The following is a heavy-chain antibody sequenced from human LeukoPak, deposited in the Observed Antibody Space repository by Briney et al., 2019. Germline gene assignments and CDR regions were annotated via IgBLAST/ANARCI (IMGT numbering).Heavy chain of an antibody. J-gene: IGHJ4*02. V-gene: IGHV3-7*01. Sequence: GGSLRLSCADSGFTFSGYWTNWVRQAPGKGLEWVANINQNGGEKYYVDSVKGRFTISRDNGKNSLYLQMNSLRAEDTAVYYCARYRHLGYWGQGTLVTVSS. CDR2: INQNGGEK. CDR1: GFTFSGYW. CDR3: ARYRHLGY.